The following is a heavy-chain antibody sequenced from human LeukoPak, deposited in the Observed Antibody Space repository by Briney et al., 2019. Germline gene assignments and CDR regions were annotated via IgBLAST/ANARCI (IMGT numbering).Heavy chain of an antibody. D-gene: IGHD3-9*01. V-gene: IGHV3-48*03. Sequence: SGGSLRLSCAASGFTFSSYEMNWVRQAPGKGLEWVSYISSSGSTIYYADSVKGRFTISRDNSKNTLYLQMNSLRAEDTAVYYCAKALYDITILESADYWGQGTLVTVSS. J-gene: IGHJ4*02. CDR3: AKALYDITILESADY. CDR1: GFTFSSYE. CDR2: ISSSGSTI.